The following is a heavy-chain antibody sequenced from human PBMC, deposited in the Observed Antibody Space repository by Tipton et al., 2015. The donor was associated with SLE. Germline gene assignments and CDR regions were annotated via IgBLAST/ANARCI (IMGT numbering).Heavy chain of an antibody. J-gene: IGHJ6*02. CDR1: GGSFSGYY. CDR2: INHSGST. D-gene: IGHD1-26*01. CDR3: ARDRRRRETYYYGLDV. V-gene: IGHV4-34*01. Sequence: TLSLACAVYGGSFSGYYWNWIRQPPGKGLEWIGEINHSGSTNYSPSLKSRVTISVDTSKNQFSLKLTSVTAADTAVYYCARDRRRRETYYYGLDVWGRGTAVTVSS.